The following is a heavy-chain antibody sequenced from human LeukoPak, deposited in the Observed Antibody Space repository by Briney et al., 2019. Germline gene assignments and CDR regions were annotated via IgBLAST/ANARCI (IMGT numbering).Heavy chain of an antibody. CDR2: IYYSGST. CDR1: GGSISSSSYY. J-gene: IGHJ4*02. V-gene: IGHV4-39*01. D-gene: IGHD3-10*01. Sequence: SETLSLTCTVSGGSISSSSYYWGWIRQPPGKGLEWIGSIYYSGSTYYNPSLKSRVTISVDTSKNQFSLKLSSVTAADTAVYYCARYYYGSGSYYYFDSWGQGTLVTVSS. CDR3: ARYYYGSGSYYYFDS.